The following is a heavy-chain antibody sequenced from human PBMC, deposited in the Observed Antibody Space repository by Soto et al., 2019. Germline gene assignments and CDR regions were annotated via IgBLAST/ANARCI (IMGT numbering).Heavy chain of an antibody. V-gene: IGHV3-74*03. CDR3: VRAAARGDS. J-gene: IGHJ1*01. CDR2: INTDGSDT. Sequence: GGSLRLSCAASGFYCSGYWMHWVRQAPGKGLEWVSRINTDGSDTLYADSVKGRFTISRDNSKNTLYLQMSSLRAEDSAVYYCVRAAARGDSWGQGTRVTVSS. CDR1: GFYCSGYW. D-gene: IGHD3-16*01.